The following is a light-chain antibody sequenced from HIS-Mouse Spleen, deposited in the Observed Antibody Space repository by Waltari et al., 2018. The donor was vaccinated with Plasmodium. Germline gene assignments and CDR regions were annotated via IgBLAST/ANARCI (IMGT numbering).Light chain of an antibody. CDR2: EES. J-gene: IGLJ3*02. V-gene: IGLV3-10*01. CDR3: YSTDSSGNHRV. Sequence: SYELTQPPSVSVSPGPTARITCSGDALPKKYAYWYQHKSGQAPVLVIYEESKRPSGIPERFSGSSSGTMATLTISGAQVEDEADYYCYSTDSSGNHRVFGGGTKLTVL. CDR1: ALPKKY.